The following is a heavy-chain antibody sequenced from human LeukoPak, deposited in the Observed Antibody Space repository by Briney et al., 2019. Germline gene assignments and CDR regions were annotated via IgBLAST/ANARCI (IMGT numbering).Heavy chain of an antibody. CDR2: ISTTGST. V-gene: IGHV4-4*07. J-gene: IGHJ4*02. CDR3: ARQIAVAGKAGVDY. Sequence: PAETLSLTRTVSGASISIYYWTWTRHPAGEGLEWIGRISTTGSTNYNPSLNSRDTMSVDTSKNQFSLKLSSVTAGDTAVYYCARQIAVAGKAGVDYWGEGTLVSVSS. CDR1: GASISIYY. D-gene: IGHD6-19*01.